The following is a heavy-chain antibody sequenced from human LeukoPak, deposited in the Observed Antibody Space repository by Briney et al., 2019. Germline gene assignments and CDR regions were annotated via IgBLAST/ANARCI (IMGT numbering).Heavy chain of an antibody. CDR1: GGSISSYY. J-gene: IGHJ5*02. CDR2: IYYSGST. V-gene: IGHV4-59*01. CDR3: ARVTMDYDFWSGSFGSVRAGWFDP. Sequence: SETLSLTCTVSGGSISSYYWSWIRQPPGKGLEWIGYIYYSGSTNYNPSLKSRVTISVDTSKNQFSLKLSSVTAADTAVYYCARVTMDYDFWSGSFGSVRAGWFDPWGQGTLVTVSS. D-gene: IGHD3-3*01.